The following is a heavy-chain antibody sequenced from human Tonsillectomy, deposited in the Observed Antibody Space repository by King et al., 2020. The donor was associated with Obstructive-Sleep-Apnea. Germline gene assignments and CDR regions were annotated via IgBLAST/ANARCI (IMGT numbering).Heavy chain of an antibody. CDR3: SRVPYNWNYLFGMDV. CDR2: ISSSSSHI. Sequence: VQLVESGGGLVRPGGSLRLSCAASGFSFSTYSINWVRQAPGKGLEWVSSISSSSSHIYYADSVKGRFTISRDNAKNSLYLQMNSLRAEDTAVYYCSRVPYNWNYLFGMDVWGQGTTVTVSS. V-gene: IGHV3-21*01. CDR1: GFSFSTYS. J-gene: IGHJ6*02. D-gene: IGHD1-7*01.